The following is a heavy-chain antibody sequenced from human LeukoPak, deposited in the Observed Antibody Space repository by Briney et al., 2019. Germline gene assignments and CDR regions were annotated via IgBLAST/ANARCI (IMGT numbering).Heavy chain of an antibody. D-gene: IGHD3-3*01. CDR1: GFTFSSHW. J-gene: IGHJ4*02. Sequence: GRSLRLSCAASGFTFSSHWMSWVRQAPGKGLEWVANIREDGSLQYYVDSVEGRFTISRDNARKSVFLQMNTLRVDDTAVYYCTRVSGAYDVSDYWGQGALVTVSS. CDR3: TRVSGAYDVSDY. V-gene: IGHV3-7*03. CDR2: IREDGSLQ.